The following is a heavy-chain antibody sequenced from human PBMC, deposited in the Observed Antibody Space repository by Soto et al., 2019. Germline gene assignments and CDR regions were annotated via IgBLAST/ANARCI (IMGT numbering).Heavy chain of an antibody. CDR2: IYYSGST. CDR3: ASTGYSSGWSAGGAFDI. Sequence: NPSETLSLTCTVSGGSISSSSYYWGWIRQPPGKGLEWIGSIYYSGSTYYNPSLKSRVTISVDTSKNQFSLKLSSVTAADTAVYCCASTGYSSGWSAGGAFDIWGQGTMVTVS. J-gene: IGHJ3*02. CDR1: GGSISSSSYY. D-gene: IGHD6-19*01. V-gene: IGHV4-39*01.